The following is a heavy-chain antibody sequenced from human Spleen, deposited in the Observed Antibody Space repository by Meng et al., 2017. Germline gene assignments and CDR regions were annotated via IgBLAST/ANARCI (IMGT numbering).Heavy chain of an antibody. CDR3: ARDPAAVEGRLGWFDP. V-gene: IGHV1-18*01. CDR2: ISGYNGDT. J-gene: IGHJ5*02. Sequence: QVQLVKSGAEVKKPGASVKVSCKASGYTFTSYAISWVRKAPGQGLEWMGWISGYNGDTKYAQKLQDRVTMTTDTSTSTAYMELRSLISDDTAVYYCARDPAAVEGRLGWFDPWGQGTLVTVSS. D-gene: IGHD1-26*01. CDR1: GYTFTSYA.